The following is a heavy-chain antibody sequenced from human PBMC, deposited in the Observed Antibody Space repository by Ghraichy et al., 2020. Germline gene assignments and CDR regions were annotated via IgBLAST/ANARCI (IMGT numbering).Heavy chain of an antibody. CDR3: ARYDTQIGWFDP. D-gene: IGHD3-22*01. CDR1: GITFTSYS. V-gene: IGHV3-48*04. CDR2: IGSSSTPI. Sequence: GGSLRLSCAASGITFTSYSMHWVRQAPGERLEWVAYIGSSSTPIYYADSVKGRFTISRDNARNSLYLQMNSLRAEDTAVYYCARYDTQIGWFDPWGQGTLVTVSS. J-gene: IGHJ5*02.